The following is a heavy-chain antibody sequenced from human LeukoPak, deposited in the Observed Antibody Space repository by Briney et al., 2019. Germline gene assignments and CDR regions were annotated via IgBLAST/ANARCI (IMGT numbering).Heavy chain of an antibody. J-gene: IGHJ4*02. CDR1: GFTFRSYW. V-gene: IGHV3-74*01. CDR2: IYSDGSST. Sequence: KAGGSLRLSCAASGFTFRSYWMQWVRQAPGKGLVWVSRIYSDGSSTSYADSVKGRFTISRDNAKNTLYLQMNSLRAEDTAVYYCARGLGGYSYGSHDYWGQGTLVTVSS. CDR3: ARGLGGYSYGSHDY. D-gene: IGHD5-18*01.